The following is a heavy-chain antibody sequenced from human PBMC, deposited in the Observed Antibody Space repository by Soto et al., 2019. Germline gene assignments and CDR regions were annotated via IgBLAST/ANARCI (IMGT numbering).Heavy chain of an antibody. V-gene: IGHV3-30-3*01. CDR1: GFTFSSYA. J-gene: IGHJ3*02. Sequence: QVQLVESGGGVVQPGRSLRLSCAASGFTFSSYAMHWVRQAPGKGLEWVAVTSYDGSNNYYADSVKGRFTISRENSKNTLYLQMNSLRAEDTAVYYCARATVTTSDDAFDIWAKGQWSPSLQ. CDR3: ARATVTTSDDAFDI. D-gene: IGHD4-4*01. CDR2: TSYDGSNN.